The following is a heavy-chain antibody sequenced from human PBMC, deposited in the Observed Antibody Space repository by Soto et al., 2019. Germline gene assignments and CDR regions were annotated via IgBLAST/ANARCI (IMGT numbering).Heavy chain of an antibody. CDR1: GFTFSSYS. J-gene: IGHJ4*02. Sequence: EVQLVESGGGLVQPGGSLRLSCAASGFTFSSYSMNWVRQAPGKGLEWVSYISSSSSTIYYADSGKGRSTISRDNAKNSRYLQMNSLRAEDTAVYYCAGDIVVVPDAADSDYWGQGTLVTVSS. V-gene: IGHV3-48*01. D-gene: IGHD2-2*01. CDR2: ISSSSSTI. CDR3: AGDIVVVPDAADSDY.